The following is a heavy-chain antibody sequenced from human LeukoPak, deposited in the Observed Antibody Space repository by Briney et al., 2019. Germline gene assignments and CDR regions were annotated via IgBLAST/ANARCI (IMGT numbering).Heavy chain of an antibody. J-gene: IGHJ3*02. CDR2: IYRDGSNT. CDR1: GFTFSNYW. Sequence: PGGSLRLSCAASGFTFSNYWMHWVRQVPGKGLVWVSRIYRDGSNTDYADSVKGRFIISRDNVKNTLYLQMNSLRAEDTAVYYCARITSGSYYGDAFHIWGQGTMVAVSS. V-gene: IGHV3-74*01. D-gene: IGHD1-26*01. CDR3: ARITSGSYYGDAFHI.